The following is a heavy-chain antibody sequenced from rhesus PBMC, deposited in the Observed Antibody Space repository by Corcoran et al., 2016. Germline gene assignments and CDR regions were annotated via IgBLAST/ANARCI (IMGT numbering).Heavy chain of an antibody. Sequence: QVQLQESGPGLVKPSETLSLTCAVSGYSISSGYSCSWIRQPPRKGLAWIGYITYSGSTSYNPSLKSRGTISRDTSKNQFSLKLSSVTAADTAVYYCARDGAAAGTPLGLDAFDYWGQGVLVTVSS. J-gene: IGHJ4*01. D-gene: IGHD6-25*01. V-gene: IGHV4-122*02. CDR2: ITYSGST. CDR3: ARDGAAAGTPLGLDAFDY. CDR1: GYSISSGYSC.